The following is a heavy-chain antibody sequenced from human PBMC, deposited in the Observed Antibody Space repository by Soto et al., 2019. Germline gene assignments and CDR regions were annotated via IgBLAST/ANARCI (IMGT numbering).Heavy chain of an antibody. CDR1: GFTFRTYG. CDR3: ARGQDSAGADY. D-gene: IGHD3-10*01. J-gene: IGHJ4*02. Sequence: QVQLVESGGGVVQPGRSLRLSCAASGFTFRTYGIHWVRQAPGKGLEWVTSIWYDGSYKYYADSVKGRFTISRDNSKNTLYLQMNSLRAEDTAVYYCARGQDSAGADYWGQGTLVTVSS. V-gene: IGHV3-33*01. CDR2: IWYDGSYK.